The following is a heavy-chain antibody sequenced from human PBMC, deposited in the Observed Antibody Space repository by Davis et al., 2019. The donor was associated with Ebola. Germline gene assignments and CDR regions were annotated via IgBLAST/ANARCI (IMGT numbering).Heavy chain of an antibody. CDR3: ARATTASWGGY. V-gene: IGHV3-30-3*01. Sequence: GGSLRLSCAASGFTFSSYAMHWVRQAPGKGLEWVAVISYDGSNKYYADSVKGRFTISRDNSKNTLYLQMNSLRDEDTAVYYCARATTASWGGYWGQGTLVTVSS. J-gene: IGHJ4*02. CDR2: ISYDGSNK. CDR1: GFTFSSYA. D-gene: IGHD3-16*01.